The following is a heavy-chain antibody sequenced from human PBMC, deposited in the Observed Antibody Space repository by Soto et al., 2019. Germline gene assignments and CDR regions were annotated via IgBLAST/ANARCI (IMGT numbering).Heavy chain of an antibody. J-gene: IGHJ4*02. Sequence: SETQSLTCTVSGGSISSYYWSWIRQPPGKGLEWIGYIYYSGNTNYNPSLKSRVTISVDTSKNQFSLKLSSVTAADTAVYFCAREYCSSTRCYGTFDYWGQGTLVTVSS. D-gene: IGHD2-2*01. CDR3: AREYCSSTRCYGTFDY. V-gene: IGHV4-59*01. CDR2: IYYSGNT. CDR1: GGSISSYY.